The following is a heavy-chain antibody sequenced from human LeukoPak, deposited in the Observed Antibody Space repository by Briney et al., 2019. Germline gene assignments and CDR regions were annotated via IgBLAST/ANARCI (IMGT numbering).Heavy chain of an antibody. Sequence: GASVTVSCKASGYTFSSYDMNWVRQAGGQGREWMGWMNPNRGNTVYAQTFQVRVTITSNTSIRTAYMELSSLTSEDTAVYYCARGRKNDFWSGYYPYYFDYWGQGTLVTVSS. V-gene: IGHV1-8*01. J-gene: IGHJ4*02. CDR2: MNPNRGNT. D-gene: IGHD3-3*01. CDR1: GYTFSSYD. CDR3: ARGRKNDFWSGYYPYYFDY.